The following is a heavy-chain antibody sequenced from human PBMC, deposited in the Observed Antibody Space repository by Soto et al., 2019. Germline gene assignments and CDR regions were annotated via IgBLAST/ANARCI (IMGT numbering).Heavy chain of an antibody. CDR3: ARGPYWELRGNWFDP. D-gene: IGHD1-26*01. CDR2: IYTSGST. Sequence: QVQLQESGPGLVKPSETLSLTCTVSGGSIISYYWSWIRQPAGKGLEWIGRIYTSGSTNYNPSLKSRVTMSVDTSKNQFSLKLSSVTAADTAVYYCARGPYWELRGNWFDPWGQGTLVTVSS. J-gene: IGHJ5*02. CDR1: GGSIISYY. V-gene: IGHV4-4*07.